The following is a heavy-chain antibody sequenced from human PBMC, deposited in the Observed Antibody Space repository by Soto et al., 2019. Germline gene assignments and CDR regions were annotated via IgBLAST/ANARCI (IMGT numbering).Heavy chain of an antibody. D-gene: IGHD5-12*01. CDR1: GFTFSNYA. V-gene: IGHV3-30-3*01. CDR2: ISYDGTNE. J-gene: IGHJ4*02. Sequence: PGGSLRLSCVAAGFTFSNYAMHWVRQAPGKGLEWVAMISYDGTNEFYADSVKGRFTISRVNSKNMMYLQMNSLRGDDTAVYSCARGGYSGYALEYWGQGTPVTVSS. CDR3: ARGGYSGYALEY.